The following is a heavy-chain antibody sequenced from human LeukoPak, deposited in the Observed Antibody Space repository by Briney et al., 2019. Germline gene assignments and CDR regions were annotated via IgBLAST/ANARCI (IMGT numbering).Heavy chain of an antibody. J-gene: IGHJ4*02. CDR2: ITSKTAGGTT. Sequence: PGGSLRLSCAASGFTFSDVWMSWVRQAPGKGLEWVGRITSKTAGGTTEYAAPVKGRFTISRDDSKSTLFLQMNSLKTEYTAVYYCTAQYYGAFNHWGQGTQVTVSS. D-gene: IGHD3-3*01. CDR1: GFTFSDVW. V-gene: IGHV3-15*01. CDR3: TAQYYGAFNH.